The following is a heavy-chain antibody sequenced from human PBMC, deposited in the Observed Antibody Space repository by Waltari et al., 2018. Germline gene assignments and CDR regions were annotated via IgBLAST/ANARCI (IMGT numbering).Heavy chain of an antibody. J-gene: IGHJ4*02. CDR3: VKGGWGFGAFYEQH. CDR2: IGWKSGAI. D-gene: IGHD3-10*01. CDR1: GFRFDDYA. Sequence: EVQLVTSGGGLVQPGRSLRLACVGSGFRFDDYAMYWVRQRPGKGLEGRAGIGWKSGAIGYADSVRGRFSTYRDNARKSLYLQMGRLRPEDTALYYCVKGGWGFGAFYEQHWGQGIQVTVSS. V-gene: IGHV3-9*01.